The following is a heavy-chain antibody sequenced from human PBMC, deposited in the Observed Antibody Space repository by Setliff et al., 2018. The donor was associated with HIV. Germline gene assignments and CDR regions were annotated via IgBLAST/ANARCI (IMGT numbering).Heavy chain of an antibody. CDR2: IYSTGNT. CDR1: GGSMTGQY. J-gene: IGHJ4*02. Sequence: SETLSLTCTVSGGSMTGQYWSWIRQPPGKGLEWIGYIYSTGNTYYSPSLKSRVTISIDTSKNQFSLKLTSVTAADTAVYYCAREPPAEPWDYWGQGTLVTVSS. CDR3: AREPPAEPWDY. V-gene: IGHV4-59*11.